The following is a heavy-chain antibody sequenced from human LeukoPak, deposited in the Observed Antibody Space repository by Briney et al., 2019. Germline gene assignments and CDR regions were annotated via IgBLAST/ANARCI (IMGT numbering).Heavy chain of an antibody. J-gene: IGHJ6*02. CDR3: ARDVTTTTGMDV. CDR1: GFTFSSYA. Sequence: GGSLRLSCAASGFTFSSYAMHWVRKAPGKGLEWVAVILYDGSNKYYADSVKGRFTISRDNSKNTLYLQMNSLRAEDTAVYYCARDVTTTTGMDVWGQGTTVTVSS. D-gene: IGHD1-1*01. CDR2: ILYDGSNK. V-gene: IGHV3-30-3*01.